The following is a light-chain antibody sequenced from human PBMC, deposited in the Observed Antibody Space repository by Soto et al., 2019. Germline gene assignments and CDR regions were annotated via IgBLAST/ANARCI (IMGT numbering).Light chain of an antibody. V-gene: IGKV3-15*01. CDR2: GAS. J-gene: IGKJ1*01. CDR3: QQYGSSGT. Sequence: EIVMTQSPATLSVSPGERATLSCRASQSVSSNLAWYQQKPGQAPRLLIYGASTRATGIPARFSGSGSGTDFTLTISRLEPEDFAVDYCQQYGSSGTFGQGTKVDIK. CDR1: QSVSSN.